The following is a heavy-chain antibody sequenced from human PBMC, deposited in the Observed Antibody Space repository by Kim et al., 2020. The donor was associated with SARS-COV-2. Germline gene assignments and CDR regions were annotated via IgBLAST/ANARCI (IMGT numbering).Heavy chain of an antibody. V-gene: IGHV1-18*01. CDR2: GNT. J-gene: IGHJ4*02. CDR3: AREAEGGY. Sequence: GNTNYAQKLQGRVTMTTDTSTSTAYMELRSLRSDDTAVYYCAREAEGGYWGQGTLVTVSS. D-gene: IGHD1-26*01.